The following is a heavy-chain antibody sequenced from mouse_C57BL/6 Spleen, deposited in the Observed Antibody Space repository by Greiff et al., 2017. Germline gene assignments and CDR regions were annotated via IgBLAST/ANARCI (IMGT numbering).Heavy chain of an antibody. CDR2: IDPSDSET. CDR1: GYTFTSYW. D-gene: IGHD1-1*01. CDR3: ARVTTVVASPYYFDY. Sequence: QVQLQQPGAELVRPGSSVKLSCKASGYTFTSYWMHWVKQRPIQGLEWIGNIDPSDSETHYNQKFKDKATLTVDKSSSTAYMQLSSLTSEDSAVXYCARVTTVVASPYYFDYWGQGTTLTVSS. J-gene: IGHJ2*01. V-gene: IGHV1-52*01.